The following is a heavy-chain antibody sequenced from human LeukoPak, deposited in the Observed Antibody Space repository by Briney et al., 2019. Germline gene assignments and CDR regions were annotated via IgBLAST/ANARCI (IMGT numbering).Heavy chain of an antibody. V-gene: IGHV3-23*01. CDR3: AKDSEATITPLSAFDI. D-gene: IGHD4-23*01. CDR1: GFSFRNYA. CDR2: ISGSGGST. Sequence: GGSLRLSCAASGFSFRNYAISWVRQAPGKGRDGVSSISGSGGSTYSADSVKGRFTISRENSNNTLYLQMNSLRADDTAMYYCAKDSEATITPLSAFDIWGQGTMVTVSS. J-gene: IGHJ3*02.